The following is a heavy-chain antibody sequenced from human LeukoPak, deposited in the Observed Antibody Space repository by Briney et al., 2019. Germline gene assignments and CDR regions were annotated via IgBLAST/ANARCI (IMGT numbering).Heavy chain of an antibody. V-gene: IGHV1-8*03. CDR1: GHTFTSYG. D-gene: IGHD4-17*01. J-gene: IGHJ4*02. Sequence: ASVKVSCKASGHTFTSYGISWVRQAPGQGLEWMGWMNPNSGNTGYAQKFQGRVTITRNTSISTAYMELSSLRSEDTAVYYCARALPYGDYLIDNWGQGTLVTVSS. CDR3: ARALPYGDYLIDN. CDR2: MNPNSGNT.